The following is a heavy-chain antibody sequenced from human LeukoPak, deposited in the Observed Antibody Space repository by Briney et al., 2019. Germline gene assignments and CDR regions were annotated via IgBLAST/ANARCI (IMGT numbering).Heavy chain of an antibody. V-gene: IGHV3-33*06. CDR3: AKEWKVAGVLFDY. CDR1: GFTFSSYG. D-gene: IGHD6-19*01. J-gene: IGHJ4*02. CDR2: IWYDGSNK. Sequence: GRSLRLSCAASGFTFSSYGMHWVRQAPGKGLEWVAVIWYDGSNKYYADSVKGRFTISRGNSKNTLYLQMNSLRAEDTAVYYCAKEWKVAGVLFDYWGQGTLVTVSS.